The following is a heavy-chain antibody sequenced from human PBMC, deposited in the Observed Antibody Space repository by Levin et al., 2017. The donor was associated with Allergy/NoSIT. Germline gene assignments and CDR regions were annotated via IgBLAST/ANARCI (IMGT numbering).Heavy chain of an antibody. J-gene: IGHJ4*02. D-gene: IGHD4-17*01. CDR2: IYYNGDT. CDR1: GGSISSRNYY. Sequence: SETLSLTCTVSGGSISSRNYYWGWIRQPPGKGLEWIGTIYYNGDTYYKPSLKSRLTISIDTSKNQFSLKLSSVTAAETAVYYCARHAASTVEYNFDYWGQGTLVTVSS. CDR3: ARHAASTVEYNFDY. V-gene: IGHV4-39*01.